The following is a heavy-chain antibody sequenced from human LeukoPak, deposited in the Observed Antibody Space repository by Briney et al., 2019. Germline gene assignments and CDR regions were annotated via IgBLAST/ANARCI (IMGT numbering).Heavy chain of an antibody. CDR3: AKDSLSYSSGWYNLGYFDY. CDR2: ISGSGGST. Sequence: GGSLRLSCAASGFTFSSYAMSWVRQAPGKGLEWVSGISGSGGSTYYADSVKGRFIISRDNSKNTLYLQMNSLRAEDTAVYYCAKDSLSYSSGWYNLGYFDYWGQGTLVTVSS. D-gene: IGHD6-19*01. V-gene: IGHV3-23*01. J-gene: IGHJ4*02. CDR1: GFTFSSYA.